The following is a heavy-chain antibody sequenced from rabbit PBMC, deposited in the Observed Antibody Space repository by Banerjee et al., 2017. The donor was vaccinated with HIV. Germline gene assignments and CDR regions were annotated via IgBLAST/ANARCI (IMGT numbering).Heavy chain of an antibody. V-gene: IGHV1S45*01. Sequence: QEQLEESGGDLVKPEGSLTLTCTASGFSFSNGYVMCWVRQAPGKGLEWIGIIYSRGSAYYASWVNGRFTISSDNAQNTLYLQLNSLTAADTATYFCVRGGVYTSGWKFNLWGQGTLVTVS. CDR1: GFSFSNGYV. D-gene: IGHD4-1*01. CDR3: VRGGVYTSGWKFNL. J-gene: IGHJ4*01. CDR2: IYSRGSA.